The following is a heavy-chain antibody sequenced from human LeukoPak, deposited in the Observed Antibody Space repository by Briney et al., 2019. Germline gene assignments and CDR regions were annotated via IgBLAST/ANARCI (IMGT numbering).Heavy chain of an antibody. J-gene: IGHJ5*02. Sequence: GGSLRLSCAASGFTFSSYAMFWVRQAPGKGLEWVSYISGSGGGTRNADSVKGRFTISRDNSRNTLYLQVNSLRAEDTAVYYCAKGGYGPGTYNWFDPWGQGTLVTVSS. V-gene: IGHV3-23*01. CDR2: ISGSGGGT. CDR1: GFTFSSYA. CDR3: AKGGYGPGTYNWFDP. D-gene: IGHD3-10*01.